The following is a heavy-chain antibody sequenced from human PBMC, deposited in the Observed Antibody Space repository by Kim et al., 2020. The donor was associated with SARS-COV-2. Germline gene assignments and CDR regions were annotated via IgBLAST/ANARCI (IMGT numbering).Heavy chain of an antibody. Sequence: GGSLRLSCAASGFTFSSYSMNWVRQAPGKGLEWVSSISSSSSYIYYADSVKGRFTISRDNAKNSLYLQMNSLRAEDTAVYYCARDEQQLAWDSFAYYYYGMDVWGQGTTVTVSS. CDR3: ARDEQQLAWDSFAYYYYGMDV. V-gene: IGHV3-21*01. CDR2: ISSSSSYI. CDR1: GFTFSSYS. J-gene: IGHJ6*02. D-gene: IGHD6-13*01.